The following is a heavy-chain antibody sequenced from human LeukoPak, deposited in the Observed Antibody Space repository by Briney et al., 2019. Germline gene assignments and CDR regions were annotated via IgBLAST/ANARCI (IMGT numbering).Heavy chain of an antibody. J-gene: IGHJ6*02. CDR2: ISQDGNSK. CDR3: ARDKQWLVYGLDV. Sequence: PGGSLRLSCVSYGFNFGNHGMHWVRQAPGKGLYWVEVISQDGNSKYYGDSVKGRFTISRDNSRNTLYLQMNSLRGEDTAVYYCARDKQWLVYGLDVWGQGTTVTVSS. CDR1: GFNFGNHG. D-gene: IGHD6-19*01. V-gene: IGHV3-30*03.